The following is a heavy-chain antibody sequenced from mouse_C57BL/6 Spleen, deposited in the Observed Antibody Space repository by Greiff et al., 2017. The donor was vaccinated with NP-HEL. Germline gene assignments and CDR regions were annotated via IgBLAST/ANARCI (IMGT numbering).Heavy chain of an antibody. V-gene: IGHV1-22*01. CDR3: AREAVYAYWYFDV. CDR1: GYTFTDYN. J-gene: IGHJ1*03. CDR2: INPNNGGT. Sequence: VQLQQSGPELVKPGASVKMSCKASGYTFTDYNMHWVKQSHGKSLEWIGYINPNNGGTSYNQKFKGKATLTVNKSSSTAYMELRSLTSEDSAVYYCAREAVYAYWYFDVWGTGTTVTVSS. D-gene: IGHD1-1*01.